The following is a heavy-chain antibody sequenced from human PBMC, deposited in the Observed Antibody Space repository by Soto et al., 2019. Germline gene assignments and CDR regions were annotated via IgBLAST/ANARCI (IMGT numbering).Heavy chain of an antibody. CDR3: ASDRLMATAGTASHYFGLDG. Sequence: SETLSLTCTVSGGSIRIGGYYWSWVRQNPRRGLEWIGNIYYSGNTYYNPSLKSRLSISVDTSKNQFSLNLSSVTAADTAVYYCASDRLMATAGTASHYFGLDGWGKGSTVTVSS. V-gene: IGHV4-31*02. CDR2: IYYSGNT. CDR1: GGSIRIGGYY. J-gene: IGHJ6*01. D-gene: IGHD5-18*01.